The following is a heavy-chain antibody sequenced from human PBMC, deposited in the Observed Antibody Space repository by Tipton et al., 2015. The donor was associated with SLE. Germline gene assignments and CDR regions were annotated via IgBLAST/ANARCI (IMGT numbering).Heavy chain of an antibody. CDR1: GDSINMSVYN. CDR2: IYYSGST. Sequence: LRLSCTVSGDSINMSVYNWGWIRQPPGKGLEWIGSIYYSGSTYYNPSLKSRVTISVETSRNQFSLKLSSVTAADTAVYYCAKTSSRYPYFDYWGQGTLVTVSS. CDR3: AKTSSRYPYFDY. D-gene: IGHD6-13*01. V-gene: IGHV4-39*01. J-gene: IGHJ4*02.